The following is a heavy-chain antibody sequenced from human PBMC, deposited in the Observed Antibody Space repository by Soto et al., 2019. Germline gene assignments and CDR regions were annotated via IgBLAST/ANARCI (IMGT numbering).Heavy chain of an antibody. J-gene: IGHJ6*02. Sequence: KPSETLSLTCAVSGGSISSSNWWSWVRQPPGKGQEWIGEIYHSGSTNYNPSLKSRVTISVDKSKNQFSLKLSSVTAADTAVYYCASVKWELRPYYYYGMDVWGQGTTVTVSS. V-gene: IGHV4-4*02. CDR3: ASVKWELRPYYYYGMDV. CDR2: IYHSGST. D-gene: IGHD1-26*01. CDR1: GGSISSSNW.